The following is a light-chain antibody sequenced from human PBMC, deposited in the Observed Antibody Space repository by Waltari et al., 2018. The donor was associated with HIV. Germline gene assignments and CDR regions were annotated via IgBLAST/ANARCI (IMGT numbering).Light chain of an antibody. CDR3: AAWDDSLNGYV. Sequence: QSVLTQPPSVSEAPRQRVTISCSGSSPTLGSNAVNWYQQVPGKDPKLLIYYDDLLSSGVSDRFSGSNSGTSASLAIRGLQSEDEADYYCAAWDDSLNGYVFGSGTKVTVL. CDR2: YDD. J-gene: IGLJ1*01. V-gene: IGLV1-36*01. CDR1: SPTLGSNA.